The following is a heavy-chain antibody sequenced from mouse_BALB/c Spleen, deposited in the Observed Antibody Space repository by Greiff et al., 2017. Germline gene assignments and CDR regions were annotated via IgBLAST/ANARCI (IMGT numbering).Heavy chain of an antibody. D-gene: IGHD2-2*01. J-gene: IGHJ3*01. CDR2: INPNNGGT. V-gene: IGHV1-18*01. CDR3: ARRRDGYDVGAWFAY. CDR1: GYTFTDYN. Sequence: VQLQQSGPELVKPGASVKIPCKASGYTFTDYNMDWVKQSHGKSLEWIGDINPNNGGTIYNQKFKGKATLTVDKSSSTAYMELRSLTSEDTAVYYCARRRDGYDVGAWFAYWGQGTLVTVSA.